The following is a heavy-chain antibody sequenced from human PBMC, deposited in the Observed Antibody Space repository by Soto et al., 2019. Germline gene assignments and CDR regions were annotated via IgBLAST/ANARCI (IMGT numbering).Heavy chain of an antibody. CDR2: IGSKGETYAT. CDR3: AKGGRQWLVTSDFNY. V-gene: IGHV3-73*01. Sequence: GGSLRLSCAASGVTFGASALQWVRQASGKGLEWLGRIGSKGETYATAYAASVKGRFTISRDSSKNTVSLEMTSLRAEDTAVYYCAKGGRQWLVTSDFNYWGQGALVTVSS. J-gene: IGHJ4*02. CDR1: GVTFGASA. D-gene: IGHD6-19*01.